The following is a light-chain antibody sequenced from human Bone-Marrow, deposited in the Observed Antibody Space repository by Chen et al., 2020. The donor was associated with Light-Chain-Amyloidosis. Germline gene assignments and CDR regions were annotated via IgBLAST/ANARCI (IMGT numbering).Light chain of an antibody. CDR2: DDS. Sequence: SYVLTQPSSVSVAPGQTATIACGGNNIGSTSVHWYQQTPGQAPLLVVYDDSDRPSGIPERWSGSSSGNTATLTSSRVEAGEEADYYCQVWDRSSDRPVFGGGTKLTVL. CDR1: NIGSTS. V-gene: IGLV3-21*02. J-gene: IGLJ3*02. CDR3: QVWDRSSDRPV.